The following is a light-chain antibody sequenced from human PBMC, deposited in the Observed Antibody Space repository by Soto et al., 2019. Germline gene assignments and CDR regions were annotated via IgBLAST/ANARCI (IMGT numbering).Light chain of an antibody. J-gene: IGLJ1*01. CDR2: EVS. V-gene: IGLV2-14*01. CDR1: SSDVGGYNY. CDR3: SSYTSSSTLV. Sequence: QSALTQPASVSGSPGQSITISSTETSSDVGGYNYVSWYQQHPGKAPKLMIYEVSNRPSGVSNRFSGSKSGNTASLTISGLQAEDEADYYCSSYTSSSTLVFGTGTKLTVL.